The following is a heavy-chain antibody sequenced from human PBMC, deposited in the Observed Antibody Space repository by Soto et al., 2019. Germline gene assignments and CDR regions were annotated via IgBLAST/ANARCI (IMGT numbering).Heavy chain of an antibody. D-gene: IGHD6-13*01. CDR1: GGSISSGGYY. V-gene: IGHV4-31*03. Sequence: QVQLQESGPGLVKPSQTLSLTCTVSGGSISSGGYYWSWIRQHPGKGLEWIGYIYYSGSTYYNPSLKSRVTISVDMSKNQFALKLTSVTAADTAVYSCARTQPRNWFDPWGQGTLVTVSS. CDR2: IYYSGST. J-gene: IGHJ5*02. CDR3: ARTQPRNWFDP.